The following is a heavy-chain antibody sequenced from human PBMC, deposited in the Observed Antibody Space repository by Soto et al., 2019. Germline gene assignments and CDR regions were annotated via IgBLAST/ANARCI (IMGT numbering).Heavy chain of an antibody. J-gene: IGHJ6*02. CDR3: ARFSYDSSGYHYGMDV. Sequence: GWSLRLSCASSVFTFISYDMHWVRQATGKGLEWVSAIGTAGDPYYPGSVKGRFTISRENAKNSLYLQMNSLRAGDTAVYYCARFSYDSSGYHYGMDVWGQGTTVTVSS. D-gene: IGHD3-22*01. CDR1: VFTFISYD. V-gene: IGHV3-13*05. CDR2: IGTAGDP.